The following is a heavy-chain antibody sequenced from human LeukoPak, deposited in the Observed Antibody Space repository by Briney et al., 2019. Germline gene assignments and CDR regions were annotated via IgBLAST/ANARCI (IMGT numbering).Heavy chain of an antibody. D-gene: IGHD3-22*01. CDR1: RFAFHNYA. CDR3: ARDGYGNYYYYYYMDV. CDR2: ISVDGGDI. V-gene: IGHV3-23*01. Sequence: GGSLRLSCAASRFAFHNYAMTWIRQAPERGLEWVSSISVDGGDIKYTDSAKGRFTISRDNSKGTLYLQMNSLRAEDTAVYYCARDGYGNYYYYYYMDVWGKGTTVTVSS. J-gene: IGHJ6*03.